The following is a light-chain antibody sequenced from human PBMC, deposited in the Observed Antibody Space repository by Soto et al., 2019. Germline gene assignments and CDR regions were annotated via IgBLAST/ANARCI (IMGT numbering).Light chain of an antibody. Sequence: EIVMTQSAATLSWSAGEIGTLSCRASQSVTNSVAWYQQKPGQAPRLLIYGASTRATDFPARFSGSGSGTDFTLTISSLQSEDFAVYYCQQFIYWPPTFAQGTKVDIK. CDR1: QSVTNS. V-gene: IGKV3-15*01. CDR3: QQFIYWPPT. CDR2: GAS. J-gene: IGKJ1*01.